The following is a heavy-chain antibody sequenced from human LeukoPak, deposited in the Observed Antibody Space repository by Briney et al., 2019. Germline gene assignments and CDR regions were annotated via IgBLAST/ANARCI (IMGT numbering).Heavy chain of an antibody. CDR1: GGTFSSYA. CDR2: IIPILGIA. D-gene: IGHD1-26*01. Sequence: GASVKVSCKASGGTFSSYAISWVRQAPGQGLEWMGRIIPILGIANYAQKFQGRVTMTRDTSISTAYMELSRLRSDDTAVYYCARLWELRRDNWFDPWGQGTLVTVSS. J-gene: IGHJ5*02. V-gene: IGHV1-69*04. CDR3: ARLWELRRDNWFDP.